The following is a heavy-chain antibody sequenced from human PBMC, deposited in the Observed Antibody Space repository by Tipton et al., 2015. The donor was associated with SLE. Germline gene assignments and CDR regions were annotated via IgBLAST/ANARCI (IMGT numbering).Heavy chain of an antibody. CDR2: ITWNGDST. D-gene: IGHD2-2*01. Sequence: SLRLSCVASGFTFDDYGMSWVRQAPGKGLEWVSGITWNGDSTGYGDSVKGRFIISRDNAKNSLYLQMNSLRAEDTAFYYCARGYCSSTNCYEYYYYMEVWGKGTTVTVS. V-gene: IGHV3-20*04. CDR1: GFTFDDYG. CDR3: ARGYCSSTNCYEYYYYMEV. J-gene: IGHJ6*03.